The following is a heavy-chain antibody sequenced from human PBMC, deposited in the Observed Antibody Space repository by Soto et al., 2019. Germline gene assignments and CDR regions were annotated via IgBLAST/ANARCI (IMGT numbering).Heavy chain of an antibody. CDR1: GFTLGDYA. V-gene: IGHV3-9*01. D-gene: IGHD1-20*01. Sequence: EVQLVESGGGLVQPGRSLRLSCAASGFTLGDYAMHWVRQAPGKGLEWVSGISWNSGSIGYAYSVKGRFTISRDNAKKYLYLQMNSLRAEDTALYYCAKAPTYYWNPVSGLDVWGQGTTVTVSS. J-gene: IGHJ6*02. CDR3: AKAPTYYWNPVSGLDV. CDR2: ISWNSGSI.